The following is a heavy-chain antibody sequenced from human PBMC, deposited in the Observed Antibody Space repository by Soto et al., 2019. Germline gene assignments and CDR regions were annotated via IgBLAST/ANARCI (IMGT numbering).Heavy chain of an antibody. D-gene: IGHD3-10*01. Sequence: TLSLTCTVSGGSISSGGYYWSWIRQHPGKGLEWIGYIYYSGSTYYNPSLKSRVTISVDTSKNQFSLKLSSVTAADTAVYYCARDTEQMVRGVPEGMDVWGQGTTVTVSS. CDR3: ARDTEQMVRGVPEGMDV. J-gene: IGHJ6*02. CDR1: GGSISSGGYY. CDR2: IYYSGST. V-gene: IGHV4-31*03.